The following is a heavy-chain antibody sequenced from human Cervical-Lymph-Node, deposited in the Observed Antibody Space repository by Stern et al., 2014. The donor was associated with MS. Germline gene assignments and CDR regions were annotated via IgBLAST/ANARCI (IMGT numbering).Heavy chain of an antibody. V-gene: IGHV1-69*01. CDR3: TRHQAGIAAN. CDR2: IMPLFGTA. CDR1: GGSLSTLD. J-gene: IGHJ4*02. D-gene: IGHD6-13*01. Sequence: QVQLVESGAEVKRPESSAKVSCKASGGSLSTLDISWVRQAPGQGLEWVGEIMPLFGTANYAQKFKGRVTITADESTSTVYMELSSLKSEDTAIYFCTRHQAGIAANWGQGTLVTVTS.